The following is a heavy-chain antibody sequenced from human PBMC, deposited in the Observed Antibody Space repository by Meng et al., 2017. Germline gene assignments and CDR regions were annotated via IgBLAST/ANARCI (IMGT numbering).Heavy chain of an antibody. CDR1: GYTFTSYG. CDR2: ISAYNGNT. Sequence: HGQLVQSGAEVKKPGASVKVSCKASGYTFTSYGISWVRQAPGQGLEWMGWISAYNGNTNYAQKLQGRVTMTTDTSTSTAYMELRSLRSDDTAVYYCARSIPKYYDFWSGYSDYWGQGTLVTVSS. V-gene: IGHV1-18*01. CDR3: ARSIPKYYDFWSGYSDY. J-gene: IGHJ4*02. D-gene: IGHD3-3*01.